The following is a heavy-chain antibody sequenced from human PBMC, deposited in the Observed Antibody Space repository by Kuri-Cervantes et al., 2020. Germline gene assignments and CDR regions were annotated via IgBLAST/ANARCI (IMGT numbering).Heavy chain of an antibody. CDR3: ATDYSGSYFDY. Sequence: SETLSLTCAVSGGSISSGGYSWSWIRQPPGKGLEWIGYIYHSGSTYYNPSLKSRVTMSVDTSRNQFSLKLSSVTAADTAVYYCATDYSGSYFDYWGQGNLVNVSS. CDR2: IYHSGST. D-gene: IGHD1-26*01. V-gene: IGHV4-30-2*01. CDR1: GGSISSGGYS. J-gene: IGHJ4*02.